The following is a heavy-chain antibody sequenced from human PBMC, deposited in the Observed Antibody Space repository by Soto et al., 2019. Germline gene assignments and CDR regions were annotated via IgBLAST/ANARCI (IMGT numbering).Heavy chain of an antibody. J-gene: IGHJ6*02. D-gene: IGHD3-10*01. Sequence: QVQLQESGPGLVKPSQTLSLTCTVSGGSISSGGYYWSWIRQHPGKGLEWIGYIYYSGSTYYNPSLKSRVTISXXTXKXXFSLKLSSVTAADTAVYYCARDQLWPGDYYYGMDVWGQGTTVTVSS. CDR2: IYYSGST. V-gene: IGHV4-31*03. CDR1: GGSISSGGYY. CDR3: ARDQLWPGDYYYGMDV.